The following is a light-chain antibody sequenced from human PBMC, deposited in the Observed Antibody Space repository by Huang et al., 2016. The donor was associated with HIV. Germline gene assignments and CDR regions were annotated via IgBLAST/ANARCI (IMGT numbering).Light chain of an antibody. V-gene: IGKV3-15*01. CDR2: GAS. Sequence: EIVMTQSPATLSVSPGERVTLSCRASESVSSDVAWYQQKPGQAPRLLIYGASTRATGIPARFSGSGSGTEFTLTISSLQSEDFAIYFCQQDNNWPWTFGQGTKVEIK. CDR3: QQDNNWPWT. CDR1: ESVSSD. J-gene: IGKJ1*01.